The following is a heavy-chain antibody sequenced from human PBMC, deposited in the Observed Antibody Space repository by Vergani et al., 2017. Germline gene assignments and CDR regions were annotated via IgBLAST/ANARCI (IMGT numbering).Heavy chain of an antibody. J-gene: IGHJ5*02. CDR3: AGAPTYYEFSGGKRGFDA. CDR1: GGTFSSYA. Sequence: QVQLVQSGAEVKKPGSSVKVSCKASGGTFSSYAISWVRQAPGQGLEWLGGIIPIFGTANYAQKFQGRVTITADDSTSTAYMELSSLRSEDTAVYYCAGAPTYYEFSGGKRGFDAWGQGTLVTVSS. V-gene: IGHV1-69*01. D-gene: IGHD3-3*01. CDR2: IIPIFGTA.